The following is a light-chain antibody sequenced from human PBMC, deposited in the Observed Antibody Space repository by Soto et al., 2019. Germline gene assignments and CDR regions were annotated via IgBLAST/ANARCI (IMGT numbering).Light chain of an antibody. Sequence: IVLMQSPGTLSLSQGERATLSCSSSLSLSSKYLAWYQQKPGRAPRLLFYHASRRATGTPERFSVSGSGKDFTLTISRLEPEDFAVYHCQQYGSSPPITFGQGTRLEIK. J-gene: IGKJ5*01. CDR3: QQYGSSPPIT. CDR1: LSLSSKY. CDR2: HAS. V-gene: IGKV3-20*01.